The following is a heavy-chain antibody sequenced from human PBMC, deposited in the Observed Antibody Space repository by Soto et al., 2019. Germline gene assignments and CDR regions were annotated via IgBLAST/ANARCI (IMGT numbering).Heavy chain of an antibody. CDR2: IYYSGST. Sequence: SEPMCLTCTVSGGSFSSSNDYWGWIRQPPGKGLEWIGSIYYSGSTYYNPSLKSRVTISVDTSKNQFSLKLSSVTAADTAVYYCARHWSSYGSFDPWGQGTLVTVSS. V-gene: IGHV4-39*01. J-gene: IGHJ5*02. D-gene: IGHD5-18*01. CDR1: GGSFSSSNDY. CDR3: ARHWSSYGSFDP.